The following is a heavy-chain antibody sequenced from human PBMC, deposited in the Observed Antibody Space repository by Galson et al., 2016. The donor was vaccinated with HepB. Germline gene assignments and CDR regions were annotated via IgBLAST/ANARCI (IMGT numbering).Heavy chain of an antibody. Sequence: SLRLSCAASGFTFSIYSMHWARQAPGKGLEWVAMISYDGNNKYYADSVKGRFTISRDNSKNTLYLQMNRLRAEDTAIYYCAELPTGSYAFAIWSQGTMVTVSS. CDR1: GFTFSIYS. J-gene: IGHJ3*02. CDR3: AELPTGSYAFAI. V-gene: IGHV3-30-3*01. CDR2: ISYDGNNK. D-gene: IGHD1-26*01.